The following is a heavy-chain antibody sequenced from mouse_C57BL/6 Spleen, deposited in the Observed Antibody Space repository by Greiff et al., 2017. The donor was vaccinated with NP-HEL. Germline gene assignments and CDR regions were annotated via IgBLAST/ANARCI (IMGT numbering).Heavy chain of an antibody. V-gene: IGHV5-17*01. Sequence: EVKLVESGGGLVKPGGSLKLSCAASGFTFSDYGMHWVRQAPEKGLEWVAYISSGSSTIYYADTVKGRFTISRDNAKNTLFLQMTSLRSEDTAMYYCARTQLRPTYAMDYWGQGTSVTVSS. J-gene: IGHJ4*01. CDR3: ARTQLRPTYAMDY. CDR2: ISSGSSTI. CDR1: GFTFSDYG. D-gene: IGHD3-2*02.